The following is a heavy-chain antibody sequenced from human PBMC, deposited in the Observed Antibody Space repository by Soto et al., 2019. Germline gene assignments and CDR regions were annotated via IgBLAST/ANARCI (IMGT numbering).Heavy chain of an antibody. J-gene: IGHJ2*01. V-gene: IGHV1-69*12. D-gene: IGHD6-19*01. CDR1: GGTFSSYA. CDR2: IIPIFGTS. Sequence: QVQLVQSGAEVKKPGSSVKVSCKASGGTFSSYAISWVRQAPGQGLEWMGGIIPIFGTSNYAQKFQGRVTITADESTTAADMELSSLRSEDTAGDVCAGVQQCLAGSWYFDLWGRGTLVTVSS. CDR3: AGVQQCLAGSWYFDL.